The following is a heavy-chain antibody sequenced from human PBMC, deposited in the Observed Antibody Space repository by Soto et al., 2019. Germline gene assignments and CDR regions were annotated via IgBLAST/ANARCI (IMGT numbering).Heavy chain of an antibody. D-gene: IGHD2-2*01. CDR2: TSAYNGNS. CDR1: GYTFTSYG. CDR3: ARAPSLVVPAAIMLAAADPGDY. Sequence: ASVKVSCKASGYTFTSYGISWVRQAPGQGLEWVGWTSAYNGNSNYAQKYHGRVTMTTDTSTSTAYMEMSSLRSDDTAVYYCARAPSLVVPAAIMLAAADPGDYWGQGTLVTVSS. J-gene: IGHJ4*02. V-gene: IGHV1-18*01.